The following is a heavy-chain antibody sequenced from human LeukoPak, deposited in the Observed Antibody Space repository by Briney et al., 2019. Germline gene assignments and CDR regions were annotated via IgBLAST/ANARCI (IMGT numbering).Heavy chain of an antibody. J-gene: IGHJ4*02. D-gene: IGHD5-18*01. CDR1: GYSFTSHD. V-gene: IGHV1-8*01. CDR3: VRWADTPFDY. Sequence: GASVKVSCKASGYSFTSHDINLVRQATGQGLEWMGWMKPNNGKTGYAQKFQGRVTMTSDTSISTAYMELSSLKSEDTAVYYCVRWADTPFDYWGQGTLVTVSS. CDR2: MKPNNGKT.